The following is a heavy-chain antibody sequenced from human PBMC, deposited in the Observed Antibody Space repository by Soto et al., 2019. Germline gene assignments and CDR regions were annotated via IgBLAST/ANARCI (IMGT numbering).Heavy chain of an antibody. D-gene: IGHD4-4*01. Sequence: PGGSLRLSCAASGFTVSSNYMSWVRQAPGKGLEWVSVIYSGGITYYADSVKGRFTISRDNSKNTLYLQMNSLRAEDTAVYYCARGPSGTTVTTQSRSNGYWGKGTLGKVSS. V-gene: IGHV3-53*01. J-gene: IGHJ4*02. CDR3: ARGPSGTTVTTQSRSNGY. CDR2: IYSGGIT. CDR1: GFTVSSNY.